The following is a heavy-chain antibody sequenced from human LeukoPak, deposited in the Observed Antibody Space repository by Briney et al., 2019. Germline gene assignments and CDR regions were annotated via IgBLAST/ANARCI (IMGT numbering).Heavy chain of an antibody. Sequence: GGSLRLSCAAPGFTFSSYSMNWVRQAPGKGLEWVSSISSSSSYIYYADSVKGRFTISRDNAKNSLYLQMNSLRAEDTAVYYCARDHFWSGNFDYWGQGTLVTVSS. CDR3: ARDHFWSGNFDY. V-gene: IGHV3-21*01. CDR2: ISSSSSYI. J-gene: IGHJ4*02. CDR1: GFTFSSYS. D-gene: IGHD3-3*02.